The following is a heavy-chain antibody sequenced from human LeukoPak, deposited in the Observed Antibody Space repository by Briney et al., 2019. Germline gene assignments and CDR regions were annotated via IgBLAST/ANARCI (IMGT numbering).Heavy chain of an antibody. V-gene: IGHV3-7*01. CDR3: ARRAGAYSHPYDY. J-gene: IGHJ4*02. D-gene: IGHD4/OR15-4a*01. CDR2: IKQDGSEK. CDR1: GFTFSSYW. Sequence: PGGSLRLFCAASGFTFSSYWMSWGRQAPGKGLEWVANIKQDGSEKYYVDSVKGRFTISRDNAKNSLYLQMNSLRAEDTAVYYCARRAGAYSHPYDYWGQGTLVTVSS.